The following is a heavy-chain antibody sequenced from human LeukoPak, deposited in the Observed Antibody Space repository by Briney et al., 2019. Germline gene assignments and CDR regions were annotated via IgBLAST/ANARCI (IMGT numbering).Heavy chain of an antibody. CDR2: MNPNSGNT. J-gene: IGHJ4*02. CDR1: GYIFTSYD. CDR3: ARDLDGGNSVDY. Sequence: GASVKVSCKASGYIFTSYDSNWVRQATGQGLEWMGWMNPNSGNTGYAQKFQGRVTMTRNTSISTAYMELSSLRSEDTAVYYCARDLDGGNSVDYWGQGTLVTVSS. D-gene: IGHD4-23*01. V-gene: IGHV1-8*01.